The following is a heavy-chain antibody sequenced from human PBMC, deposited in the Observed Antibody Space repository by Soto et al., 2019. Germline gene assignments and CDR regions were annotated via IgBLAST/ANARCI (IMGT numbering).Heavy chain of an antibody. J-gene: IGHJ6*02. CDR1: GGTFSSYA. Sequence: QVQLVQSGAEVKKPGSSVKVSCKASGGTFSSYAISWVRQAPGQGLEWMGGIIPIFGTANYAQKFQGRITLTADQSTSTAYMELSSLRSEDTAVYYCARDLKDSPPIAVAGTPVFGMDVWGQGTTVTVSS. CDR3: ARDLKDSPPIAVAGTPVFGMDV. V-gene: IGHV1-69*12. CDR2: IIPIFGTA. D-gene: IGHD6-19*01.